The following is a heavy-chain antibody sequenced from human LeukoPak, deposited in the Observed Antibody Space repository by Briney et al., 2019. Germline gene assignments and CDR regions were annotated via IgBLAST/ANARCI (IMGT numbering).Heavy chain of an antibody. CDR2: INSDGTYT. CDR3: ARDLSHTFDY. J-gene: IGHJ4*02. Sequence: PGGSLRLSCAASGFAFSSSCMLWVRQAPGKGLVWVSRINSDGTYTNYADSVKGRFTISRDNAKNTLYLQMNSLRAEDTAVYYCARDLSHTFDYWGQGTLVTVSS. V-gene: IGHV3-74*01. CDR1: GFAFSSSC.